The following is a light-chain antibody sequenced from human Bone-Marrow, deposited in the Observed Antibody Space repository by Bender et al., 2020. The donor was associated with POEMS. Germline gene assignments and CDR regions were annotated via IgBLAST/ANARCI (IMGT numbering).Light chain of an antibody. J-gene: IGLJ1*01. Sequence: QSALTQPASVSGSPGQSITLSCTGTSSDVGGYSYVSWFQQHPGKAPKLMIYEGSKRPSGISNRFSGSKSGNTASLTISGLQAEDEADYYCCSYAGSRPLVFGTGTKVTVL. CDR2: EGS. CDR3: CSYAGSRPLV. V-gene: IGLV2-23*01. CDR1: SSDVGGYSY.